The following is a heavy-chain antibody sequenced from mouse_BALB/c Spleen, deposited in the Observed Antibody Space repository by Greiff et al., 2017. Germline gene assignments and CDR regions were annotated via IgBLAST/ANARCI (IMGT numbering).Heavy chain of an antibody. Sequence: EVKLQESGPSLVKPSQPLSLTCSVTVDSITSRYWNWIRKFPGKKLYCLGYISYSGSTYYNHSLNSRISITLDTSKTQYYMQLNSVTTEDTAIYYCARSARGNPAWLAYWGKGTLVTVS. CDR3: ARSARGNPAWLAY. CDR1: VDSITSRY. V-gene: IGHV3-8*02. D-gene: IGHD2-1*01. CDR2: ISYSGST. J-gene: IGHJ3*01.